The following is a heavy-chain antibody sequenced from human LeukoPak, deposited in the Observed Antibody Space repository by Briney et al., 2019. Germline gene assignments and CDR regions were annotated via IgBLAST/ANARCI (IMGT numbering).Heavy chain of an antibody. Sequence: SGGSLRLSCTASRFTFSTYAMGWTRQAPGKGLEWVSGIGGNGVNTYYADSAKGRFTISRDNSENTLYLQMNSLRAEDTAVYYCAKDGHYYYYMDVWGKGTTVTVSS. CDR1: RFTFSTYA. CDR2: IGGNGVNT. CDR3: AKDGHYYYYMDV. J-gene: IGHJ6*03. V-gene: IGHV3-23*01.